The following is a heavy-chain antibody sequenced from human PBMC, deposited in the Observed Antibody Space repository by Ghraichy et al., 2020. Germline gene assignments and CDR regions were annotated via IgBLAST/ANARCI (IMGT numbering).Heavy chain of an antibody. J-gene: IGHJ4*02. V-gene: IGHV3-9*03. CDR2: ISWNSGSI. CDR1: GFTFDDYA. Sequence: GGSLRLSCAASGFTFDDYAMHWVRQAPGKGLEWVSGISWNSGSIGYADSVKGRFTISRDNAKNSLYLQMNSLRAEDMALYYCAKDGQTYYYGSGRPFDYWGQGTLVTVSS. CDR3: AKDGQTYYYGSGRPFDY. D-gene: IGHD3-10*01.